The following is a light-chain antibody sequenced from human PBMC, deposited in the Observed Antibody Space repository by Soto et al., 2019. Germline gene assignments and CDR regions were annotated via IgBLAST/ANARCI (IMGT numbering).Light chain of an antibody. CDR2: EGS. J-gene: IGLJ3*02. CDR3: SSYAGSSTWV. CDR1: SSDVGSYSL. Sequence: QSALTQSASVSGSPGQSITISCTGTSSDVGSYSLVSWYQQHPGKAPKLMIYEGSKRPSGVSNRFSASKSGNTASLTISGLQAEDEADYYCSSYAGSSTWVFGGGTKLTVL. V-gene: IGLV2-23*01.